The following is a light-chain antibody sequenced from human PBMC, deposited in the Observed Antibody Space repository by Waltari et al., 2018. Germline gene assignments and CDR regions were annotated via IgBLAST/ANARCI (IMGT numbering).Light chain of an antibody. CDR2: DVT. V-gene: IGLV2-23*02. J-gene: IGLJ2*01. CDR3: SSDAGGNNLL. Sequence: QSALTQPASVSGSPGQSITISCSGTNSDVGGYDYVSWYQHPPGKAPKLIIYDVTKGPTGVSNRFSGSKSGNTASLTISGLQAEDEADYYCSSDAGGNNLLFGGGTKVTVL. CDR1: NSDVGGYDY.